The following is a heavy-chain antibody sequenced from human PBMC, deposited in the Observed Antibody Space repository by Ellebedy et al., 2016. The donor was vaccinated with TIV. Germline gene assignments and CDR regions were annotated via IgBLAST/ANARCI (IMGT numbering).Heavy chain of an antibody. Sequence: GESLKISCKVPGFTFSNYWMHWVRQAPGKGLVWVSRMNRDGRGTIYADSVKGRFTMSRDNAKNTLFLQMNSLRAEDSAVYYCVRAWGGHESSGYFNEREYYFDYWGQGTLVTVSS. CDR1: GFTFSNYW. D-gene: IGHD3-22*01. CDR3: VRAWGGHESSGYFNEREYYFDY. J-gene: IGHJ4*02. CDR2: MNRDGRGT. V-gene: IGHV3-74*01.